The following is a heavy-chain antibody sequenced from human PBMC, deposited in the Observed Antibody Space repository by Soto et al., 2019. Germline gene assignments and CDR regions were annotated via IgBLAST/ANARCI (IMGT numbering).Heavy chain of an antibody. CDR2: ISSSSSYT. D-gene: IGHD6-19*01. J-gene: IGHJ4*02. CDR1: GFTFSDYY. CDR3: AKHFDSGCPDY. Sequence: PGGSLRLSCAASGFTFSDYYMSWIRQAPGKGLEWVSYISSSSSYTLYADSVKGRCTISRDNSKNTLYLQMNNLRAEDTAVYYCAKHFDSGCPDYWGQGTLVTVSS. V-gene: IGHV3-11*03.